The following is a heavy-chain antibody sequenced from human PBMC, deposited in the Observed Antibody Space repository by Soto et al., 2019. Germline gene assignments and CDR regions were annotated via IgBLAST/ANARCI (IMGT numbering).Heavy chain of an antibody. Sequence: PSETLSLTCTVSGGSISSSSYYWGWIRQPPGKGLEWIGSIYYSGSTYYNPSLKSRVTISVDTSKNQFSLKLSSVTAADTAVYYCARDTTMIVVVLTGGWFDPWGQGTLVTVSS. D-gene: IGHD3-22*01. CDR3: ARDTTMIVVVLTGGWFDP. CDR1: GGSISSSSYY. J-gene: IGHJ5*02. V-gene: IGHV4-39*01. CDR2: IYYSGST.